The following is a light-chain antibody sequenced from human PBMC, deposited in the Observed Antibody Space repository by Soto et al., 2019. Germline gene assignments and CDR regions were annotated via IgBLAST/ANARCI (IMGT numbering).Light chain of an antibody. V-gene: IGKV1-5*03. J-gene: IGKJ1*01. CDR3: QHYNSYSEA. Sequence: DIQMTQSPSSLSASVGDRVSITCRASQSISSNLTWYQQKPGKAPKLLIYRASTLKSGIPSRFSGSGSGIEFTLTISSLQPDDFATYYCQHYNSYSEAFGQGTKVDIK. CDR2: RAS. CDR1: QSISSN.